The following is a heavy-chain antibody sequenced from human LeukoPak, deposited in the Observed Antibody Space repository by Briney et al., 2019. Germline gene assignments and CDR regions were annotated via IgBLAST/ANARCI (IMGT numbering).Heavy chain of an antibody. CDR1: GGSFSGYY. CDR3: ARGIVGATTAPYFDY. V-gene: IGHV4-34*01. Sequence: PSETLSLTCAVYGGSFSGYYWSWIRQPPGKGLEWIGEINHSGSTNYNPSLKSRVTTSVDTSKNQFSLKLSSVTAADTAVYYCARGIVGATTAPYFDYWGQGTLVTVSS. CDR2: INHSGST. D-gene: IGHD1-26*01. J-gene: IGHJ4*02.